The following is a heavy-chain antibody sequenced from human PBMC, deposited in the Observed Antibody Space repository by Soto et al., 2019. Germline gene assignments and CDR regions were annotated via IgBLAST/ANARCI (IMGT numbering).Heavy chain of an antibody. CDR1: GYSFTSYW. CDR3: ASGVGYSSSWITYYFDY. Sequence: GESLKISCKGSGYSFTSYWIGWVRQMPGKGLEWMGIIYPGDSDTRYSPSFQGQVTISADKSISTAYLQWSSLKASDTAMYYCASGVGYSSSWITYYFDYWGQGTLVTVAS. J-gene: IGHJ4*02. V-gene: IGHV5-51*01. CDR2: IYPGDSDT. D-gene: IGHD6-13*01.